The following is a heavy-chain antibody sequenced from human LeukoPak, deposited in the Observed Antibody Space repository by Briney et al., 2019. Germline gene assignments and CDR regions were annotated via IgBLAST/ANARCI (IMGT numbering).Heavy chain of an antibody. D-gene: IGHD6-13*01. J-gene: IGHJ6*03. CDR2: IIPIFGTA. V-gene: IGHV1-69*05. Sequence: SVKVSCKASGGTFSSYAIIWVRQAPGQGLEWMGRIIPIFGTANYAQKFQGRVTITTDESTSTAYMELSSLRSEDTAVYYCARETQQHYYYYYMDVWGKGTTVTASS. CDR3: ARETQQHYYYYYMDV. CDR1: GGTFSSYA.